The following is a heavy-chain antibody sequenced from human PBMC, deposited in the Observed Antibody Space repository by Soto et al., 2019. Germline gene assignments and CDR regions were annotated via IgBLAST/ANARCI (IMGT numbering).Heavy chain of an antibody. D-gene: IGHD2-21*02. V-gene: IGHV1-69*05. Sequence: QVQLVQSGAEVKKPGSSVKVSCKASGGTFSSYAISWVRQAPGQGLEWMGGIIPIFGTANYAQKFQGRVTITXXEXTXXAYMELSSLRSEDTAVYYCARPNMVVTAGGSYFDYWGQGTLVTVSS. CDR2: IIPIFGTA. CDR3: ARPNMVVTAGGSYFDY. J-gene: IGHJ4*02. CDR1: GGTFSSYA.